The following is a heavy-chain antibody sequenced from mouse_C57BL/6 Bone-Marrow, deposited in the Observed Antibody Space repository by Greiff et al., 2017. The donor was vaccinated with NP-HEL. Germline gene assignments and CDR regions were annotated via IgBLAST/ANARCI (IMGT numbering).Heavy chain of an antibody. D-gene: IGHD2-2*01. Sequence: QVHVKQSGAELVKPGASVKLSCKASGYTFTEYTIHWVKQRSGQGLEWIGWFYPGSGSIKYNEKFKDKATLTADKSSSTVYMELSRLTSEDSAVYFCARHEEGGMVTTVPFAYWGQGTLVTVSA. V-gene: IGHV1-62-2*01. J-gene: IGHJ3*01. CDR2: FYPGSGSI. CDR1: GYTFTEYT. CDR3: ARHEEGGMVTTVPFAY.